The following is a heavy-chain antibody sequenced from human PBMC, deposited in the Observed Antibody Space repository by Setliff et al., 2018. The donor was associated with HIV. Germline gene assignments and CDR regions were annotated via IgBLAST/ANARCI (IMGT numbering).Heavy chain of an antibody. CDR3: ARVPVAGANWFDP. CDR2: ASQSEST. CDR1: GVSINRTDHY. J-gene: IGHJ5*02. V-gene: IGHV4-39*01. Sequence: SETLSLTGSVSGVSINRTDHYWGWIRQSPGKRLEWIGSASQSESTYYNPSLKSRITISVDRSKNLFSLKLISVTAADQGVYYCARVPVAGANWFDPWGLGTLVTVSS. D-gene: IGHD2-21*01.